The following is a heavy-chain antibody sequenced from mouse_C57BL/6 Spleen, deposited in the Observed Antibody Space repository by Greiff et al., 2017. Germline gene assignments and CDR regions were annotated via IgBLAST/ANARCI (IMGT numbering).Heavy chain of an antibody. Sequence: DVQLQESGPGLVKPSQSLSLTCSVTGYSITSGYYWNWIRQFPGNKLEWMGYISYDGSNNYNPSLKNRISITRDTSKNQFFLKLNSVTTEDTATYYCARPTYYYYAMDYWGQGTSVTVSS. D-gene: IGHD2-10*01. CDR1: GYSITSGYY. V-gene: IGHV3-6*01. CDR2: ISYDGSN. CDR3: ARPTYYYYAMDY. J-gene: IGHJ4*01.